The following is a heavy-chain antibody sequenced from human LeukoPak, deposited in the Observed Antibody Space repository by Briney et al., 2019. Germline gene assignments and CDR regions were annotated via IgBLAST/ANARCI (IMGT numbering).Heavy chain of an antibody. CDR2: IDYSGST. V-gene: IGHV4-59*12. D-gene: IGHD7-27*01. J-gene: IGHJ4*02. CDR1: GGSISTYY. CDR3: ARGSNWGDY. Sequence: PSETLSLTCTVSGGSISTYYWSWIRQSPGKGLEWIGNIDYSGSTNYNPSLKSRVTISVDTSKNQFSLKLSSVTAADTAVYYCARGSNWGDYWGQGTLVTVSS.